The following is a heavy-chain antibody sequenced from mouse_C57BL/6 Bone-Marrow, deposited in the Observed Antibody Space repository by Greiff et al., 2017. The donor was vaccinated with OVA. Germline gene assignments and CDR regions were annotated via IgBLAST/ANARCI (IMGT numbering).Heavy chain of an antibody. CDR3: AREDVKEDDV. CDR2: INPNYGTS. CDR1: GYSFTDFN. V-gene: IGHV1-39*01. J-gene: IGHJ2*01. Sequence: EVQLQHSGPELVKPGASVKISCKASGYSFTDFNMNWVQQSNGKSLEWIGVINPNYGTSRYNQKFKGKATMTVDQSSSTAYTQHNRPTSEDSAVYYRAREDVKEDDVWGKGTTLTVSS.